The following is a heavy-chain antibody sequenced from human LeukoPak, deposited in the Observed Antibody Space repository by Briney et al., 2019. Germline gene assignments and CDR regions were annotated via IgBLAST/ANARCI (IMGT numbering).Heavy chain of an antibody. V-gene: IGHV3-74*01. CDR3: ARGGFSHGFDV. CDR2: IDNDGSDT. D-gene: IGHD5-12*01. Sequence: GGSPRLSCAASGFTFRSYWIHWVRQAPGKGLVWVGRIDNDGSDTIYADSVKGRFTVSRDNAKNTLYLQMNSLRAEDTAVYFCARGGFSHGFDVWGQRTVVTVSS. J-gene: IGHJ3*01. CDR1: GFTFRSYW.